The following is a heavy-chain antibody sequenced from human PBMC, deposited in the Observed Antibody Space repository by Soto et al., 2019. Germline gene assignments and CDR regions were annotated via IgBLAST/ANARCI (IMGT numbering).Heavy chain of an antibody. J-gene: IGHJ5*02. D-gene: IGHD2-2*01. CDR1: GGSICSYY. Sequence: PSETLSLTCTVSGGSICSYYWSWIRQPPGKGLEWIGEINHSGSTNYNPSLKSRVTISVDTSKNQFSLKLSSVTAADTAVYYCARGYCSSTSCYGPNWFDPWGQGTLVTVSS. V-gene: IGHV4-34*01. CDR3: ARGYCSSTSCYGPNWFDP. CDR2: INHSGST.